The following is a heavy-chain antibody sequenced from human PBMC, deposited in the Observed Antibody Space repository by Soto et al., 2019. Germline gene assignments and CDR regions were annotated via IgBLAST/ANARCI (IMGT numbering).Heavy chain of an antibody. CDR2: TYYSSKWYN. J-gene: IGHJ3*02. V-gene: IGHV6-1*01. CDR1: GDSVSSNSAA. CDR3: ARGWLPGDDALDI. Sequence: QTLSLTSAISGDSVSSNSAAWDWIRQSPSRGLGWLGRTYYSSKWYNDYAVSVKSRITIIPYTSKNQFSLQLNSVTPEDTAVYYCARGWLPGDDALDIWGQGTMVNVSS. D-gene: IGHD3-16*01.